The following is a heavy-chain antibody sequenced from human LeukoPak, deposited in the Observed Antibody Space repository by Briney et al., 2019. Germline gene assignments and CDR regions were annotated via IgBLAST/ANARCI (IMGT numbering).Heavy chain of an antibody. J-gene: IGHJ6*02. V-gene: IGHV3-7*01. CDR2: IKQDESEK. CDR3: AREAAFYYYGMDV. Sequence: GGSLRLSCAASGCTFSSYLMSWVREAPGKGLEWVANIKQDESEKYYVDSVKGRFTISRDNAKNSLYLQMNSLRAEDTAVYYCAREAAFYYYGMDVWGQGTTVTVSS. CDR1: GCTFSSYL. D-gene: IGHD6-13*01.